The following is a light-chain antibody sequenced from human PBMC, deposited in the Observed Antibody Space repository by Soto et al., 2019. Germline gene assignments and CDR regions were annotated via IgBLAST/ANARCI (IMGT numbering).Light chain of an antibody. Sequence: DIQMTQSPSTLSASVGDRVTITCRASPSINNWLAWYQQTAGKAPKLLIYKASNSESGVPSRFSGSGSGTDFTLTISSLTTDDFATYYCQQYNGNSHTFGGGTKVEI. CDR1: PSINNW. J-gene: IGKJ4*01. CDR3: QQYNGNSHT. CDR2: KAS. V-gene: IGKV1-5*03.